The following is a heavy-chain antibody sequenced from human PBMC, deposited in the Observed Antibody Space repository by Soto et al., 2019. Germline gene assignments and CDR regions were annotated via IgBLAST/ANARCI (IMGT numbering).Heavy chain of an antibody. J-gene: IGHJ6*02. CDR3: AKGPTVFGAVISFDYYYGMYV. D-gene: IGHD3-3*01. Sequence: GGFLRLGCRAVEVTFSPSSMSWVRQAPRRGLETGSGISGSGAGTYYADSVKGRFTISRDNSKNTLYLQMSGLRAEDAAVYYCAKGPTVFGAVISFDYYYGMYVWGQGTPVTVSS. CDR2: ISGSGAGT. CDR1: EVTFSPSS. V-gene: IGHV3-23*01.